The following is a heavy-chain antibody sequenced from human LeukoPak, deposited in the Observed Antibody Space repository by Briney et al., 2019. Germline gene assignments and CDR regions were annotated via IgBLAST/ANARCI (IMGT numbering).Heavy chain of an antibody. CDR1: GGTFINYA. J-gene: IGHJ4*02. D-gene: IGHD2-8*01. Sequence: ASVTVSFKASGGTFINYAISWVRQAPGQGLEWMGRIIPILGIANYAQKFQGRVTITADKSTSTAYMELTSLISEGAALDYCARVSGYCTNGVCMGFDYWGEGTLVTVSS. CDR3: ARVSGYCTNGVCMGFDY. V-gene: IGHV1-69*04. CDR2: IIPILGIA.